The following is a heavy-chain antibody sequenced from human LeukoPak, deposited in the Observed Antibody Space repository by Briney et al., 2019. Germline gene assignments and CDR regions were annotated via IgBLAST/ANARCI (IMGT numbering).Heavy chain of an antibody. D-gene: IGHD7-27*01. CDR2: ISYSRTN. J-gene: IGHJ5*02. V-gene: IGHV4-39*01. CDR3: ASLGTLRS. CDR1: GASVSSSSYY. Sequence: SETLSLTCTVSGASVSSSSYYWGWIRQPPGKGLEWIGSISYSRTNYNNPSLKSRVSISIDTSKNQFSVKLTSVTAADTAMYYCASLGTLRSWGQGTLVTVSS.